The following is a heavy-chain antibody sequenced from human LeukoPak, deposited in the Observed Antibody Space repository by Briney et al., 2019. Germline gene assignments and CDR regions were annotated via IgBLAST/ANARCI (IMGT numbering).Heavy chain of an antibody. J-gene: IGHJ4*01. CDR3: AKGIYSSGWSYFDY. Sequence: GGSLRLSCATSGFTFSNSAMSWVRQAPGKGLEWVSTLSGSGITTYYADSVTGRFTISRDNSKNTLYLQMNSLRAEDTAVYYCAKGIYSSGWSYFDYWGHGTLVTVSS. D-gene: IGHD6-19*01. V-gene: IGHV3-23*01. CDR1: GFTFSNSA. CDR2: LSGSGITT.